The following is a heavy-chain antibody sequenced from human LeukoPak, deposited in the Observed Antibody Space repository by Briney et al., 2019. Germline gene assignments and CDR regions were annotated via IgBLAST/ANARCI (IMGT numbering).Heavy chain of an antibody. CDR1: GGSISSSSYY. Sequence: SETLSLTCTVSGGSISSSSYYWGWIRQPPGKGLEWIGSIYYSGSTYYNPSLKSRVTMSVDTSKNQFSLKLSSVTAADTAVYYCARDYPVAGMYYYYYYMDVWGKGTTVTISS. CDR2: IYYSGST. CDR3: ARDYPVAGMYYYYYYMDV. D-gene: IGHD6-19*01. J-gene: IGHJ6*03. V-gene: IGHV4-39*07.